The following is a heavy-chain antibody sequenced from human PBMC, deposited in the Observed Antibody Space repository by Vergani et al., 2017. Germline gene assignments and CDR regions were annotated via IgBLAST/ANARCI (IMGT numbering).Heavy chain of an antibody. Sequence: QVQLQESGPGLVKPSETLSLTCTVSGGSISSSSYYWGWIRQPPGKGLEWIGSIYYSGSTYYNPSLKSRVTISVDTSKNQFSLKLSSVTAADTAVYYCARASWGSGWLGLYWYFDLWGRGTLVTVSS. D-gene: IGHD6-19*01. CDR2: IYYSGST. CDR3: ARASWGSGWLGLYWYFDL. V-gene: IGHV4-39*01. CDR1: GGSISSSSYY. J-gene: IGHJ2*01.